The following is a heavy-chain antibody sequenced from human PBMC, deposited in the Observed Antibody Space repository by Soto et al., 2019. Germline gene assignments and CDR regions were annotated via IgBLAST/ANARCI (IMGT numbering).Heavy chain of an antibody. CDR1: GYTITSYA. CDR3: ALAATKLFDY. V-gene: IGHV1-3*01. Sequence: QVQLVQSGAEVKKPGASVKVSCKASGYTITSYAMHWVRQAPGQRLEWMGWINAGNGNTKYSQKFQGRVTITRDTSASTAYMELSSLRSEDTAVYYCALAATKLFDYWGQGTLVTVSS. D-gene: IGHD2-15*01. J-gene: IGHJ4*02. CDR2: INAGNGNT.